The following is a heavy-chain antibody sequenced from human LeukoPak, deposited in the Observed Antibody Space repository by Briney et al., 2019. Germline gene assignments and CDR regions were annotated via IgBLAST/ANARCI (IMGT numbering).Heavy chain of an antibody. CDR3: AKHPYCSSTSCYFDY. V-gene: IGHV3-30*02. CDR1: GFTFSSYG. CDR2: IRYDGSNK. J-gene: IGHJ4*02. Sequence: GGSLRLSCAASGFTFSSYGMHWVRQAPGKGLEWVACIRYDGSNKYYTDSVKGRFTISRDNSKNTLYLQMNSLRAEDTAVYYCAKHPYCSSTSCYFDYWGQGTLVTVSS. D-gene: IGHD2-2*01.